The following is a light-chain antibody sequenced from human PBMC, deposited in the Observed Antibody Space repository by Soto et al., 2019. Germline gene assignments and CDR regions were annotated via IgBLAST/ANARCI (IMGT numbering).Light chain of an antibody. Sequence: IKMTQSPSTLSASVGDRVTISCRASQTIGNNLAWYQQKTGKDPKLLTYDASRLERGVPSRFSGSRTGTEFTLTISSQQPNDFATYYCQPYDSYSYTVGQGIKPEIK. J-gene: IGKJ2*01. CDR3: QPYDSYSYT. V-gene: IGKV1-5*01. CDR2: DAS. CDR1: QTIGNN.